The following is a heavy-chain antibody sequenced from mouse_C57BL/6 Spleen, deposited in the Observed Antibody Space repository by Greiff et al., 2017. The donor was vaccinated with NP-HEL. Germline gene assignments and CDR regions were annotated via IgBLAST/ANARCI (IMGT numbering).Heavy chain of an antibody. V-gene: IGHV1-82*01. CDR2: IYPGDGDT. D-gene: IGHD2-5*01. J-gene: IGHJ4*01. CDR3: AREGAYSNYEAMDY. Sequence: QVQLQQSGPELVKPGASVKISCKASGYAFSSSWMNWVKQRPGKGLEWIGRIYPGDGDTTYNGKFKGKATLTADKSSSTAYMQLSSLTSEDSAVDFCAREGAYSNYEAMDYWGQGTSVTVSS. CDR1: GYAFSSSW.